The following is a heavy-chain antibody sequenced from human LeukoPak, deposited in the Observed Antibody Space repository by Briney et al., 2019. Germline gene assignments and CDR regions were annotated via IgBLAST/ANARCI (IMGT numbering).Heavy chain of an antibody. D-gene: IGHD3-10*02. V-gene: IGHV4-59*01. CDR2: IYYSGST. CDR3: ARDRSLRSGSYSQAYYYYYMDV. J-gene: IGHJ6*03. CDR1: GGSISSYY. Sequence: SETLSLTCTVSGGSISSYYWSWIRQPPGKGLEWIGYIYYSGSTNYNPSLKSRVTISVDTSKNQFSLKLRSVTAADTAVYYCARDRSLRSGSYSQAYYYYYMDVWGKGTTVTISS.